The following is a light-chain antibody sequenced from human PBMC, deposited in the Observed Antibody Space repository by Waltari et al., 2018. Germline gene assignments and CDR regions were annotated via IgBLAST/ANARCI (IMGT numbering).Light chain of an antibody. V-gene: IGKV3-15*01. CDR2: SAS. CDR3: EQYNNWPLT. Sequence: ETVMTQSPATLSALPGERVTLSCGASQSISSHLAWYQQKPGQRPRLVIYSASSRATGFPVRFSGSGSGTDFTLTISNLQSEDFAVYYCEQYNNWPLTFGGGTKVEL. CDR1: QSISSH. J-gene: IGKJ4*01.